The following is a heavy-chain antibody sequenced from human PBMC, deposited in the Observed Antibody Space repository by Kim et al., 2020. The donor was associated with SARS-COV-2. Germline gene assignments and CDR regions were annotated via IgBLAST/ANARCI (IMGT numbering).Heavy chain of an antibody. CDR2: IRSKANSYAT. J-gene: IGHJ6*02. V-gene: IGHV3-73*01. Sequence: GGSLRLSCAASGFTFSGSAMHWVRQASGKGLEWVGRIRSKANSYATAYAASVKGRFTISRDDSKNTAYLQMNSLKTEDTAVYYCLIESDCSSTSCYAYYYYGMDVWGQGTTVTVSS. CDR3: LIESDCSSTSCYAYYYYGMDV. CDR1: GFTFSGSA. D-gene: IGHD2-2*01.